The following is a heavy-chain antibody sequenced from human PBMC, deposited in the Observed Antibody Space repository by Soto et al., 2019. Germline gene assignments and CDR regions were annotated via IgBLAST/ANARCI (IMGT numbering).Heavy chain of an antibody. Sequence: PSETLSLTCAVYGGSISSSSYYWGWIRQPPGKGLEWIGSIYYSGSTYYNPSLKSRVTISVDTSKNQFSLKLSSVTAADTAVYYCARGLYYDFWSGFGGFDPWGQGTLVTVSS. D-gene: IGHD3-3*01. CDR2: IYYSGST. V-gene: IGHV4-39*07. CDR1: GGSISSSSYY. CDR3: ARGLYYDFWSGFGGFDP. J-gene: IGHJ5*02.